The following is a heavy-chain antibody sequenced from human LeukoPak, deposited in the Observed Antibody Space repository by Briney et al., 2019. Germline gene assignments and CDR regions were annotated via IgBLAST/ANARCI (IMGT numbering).Heavy chain of an antibody. D-gene: IGHD2-2*01. CDR2: IIPILGIA. J-gene: IGHJ3*02. Sequence: ASVKVSCKASGGTFSSYAISWVRQAPGQGLEWMGRIIPILGIANYAQKFQGRVTMTTDTSTSTAYMELRSLRSDDTAVYYCARNQLGYCSSTSCHAFDIWGQGTMVTVSS. V-gene: IGHV1-69*04. CDR3: ARNQLGYCSSTSCHAFDI. CDR1: GGTFSSYA.